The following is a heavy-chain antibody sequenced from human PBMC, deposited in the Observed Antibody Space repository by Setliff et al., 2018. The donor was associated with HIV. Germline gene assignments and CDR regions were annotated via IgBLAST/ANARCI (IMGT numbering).Heavy chain of an antibody. CDR2: IYYTGST. D-gene: IGHD6-6*01. J-gene: IGHJ4*02. CDR1: GDSISTYY. Sequence: PSETLSLTCTVSGDSISTYYWSWIRQPPGKGLEWIGHIYYTGSTNYNPSLKSRVTISIDMSKNHFSLKLTSVTAADTAVYYCARRPYYFDSWGQGTLVTVSS. V-gene: IGHV4-59*01. CDR3: ARRPYYFDS.